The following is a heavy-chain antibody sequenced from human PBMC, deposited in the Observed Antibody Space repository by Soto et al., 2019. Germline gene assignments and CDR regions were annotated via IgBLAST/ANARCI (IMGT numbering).Heavy chain of an antibody. Sequence: KPSETLSLTCTVSGGPIRISSHYWGCIRQSPGTGLEWIGSIDESGDSYYNPSLKSRVTIFVDTSKNQFSLKLISVTGADSAIYYCAREGGYVDYWGQGTLVTVSS. D-gene: IGHD1-1*01. CDR2: IDESGDS. J-gene: IGHJ4*02. CDR1: GGPIRISSHY. V-gene: IGHV4-39*02. CDR3: AREGGYVDY.